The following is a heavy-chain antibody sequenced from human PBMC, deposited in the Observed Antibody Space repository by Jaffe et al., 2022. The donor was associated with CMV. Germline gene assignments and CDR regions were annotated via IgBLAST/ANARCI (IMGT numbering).Heavy chain of an antibody. Sequence: QVQLVESGGGVVQPGRSLRLSCAASGFTFSSYGMHWVRQAPGKGLEWVAVISYDGSNKYYADSVKGRFTISRDNSKNTLYLQMNSLRAEDTAVYYCAKDPADIVLMVYAQDDAFDIWGQGTMVTVSS. V-gene: IGHV3-30*18. J-gene: IGHJ3*02. CDR2: ISYDGSNK. CDR1: GFTFSSYG. D-gene: IGHD2-8*01. CDR3: AKDPADIVLMVYAQDDAFDI.